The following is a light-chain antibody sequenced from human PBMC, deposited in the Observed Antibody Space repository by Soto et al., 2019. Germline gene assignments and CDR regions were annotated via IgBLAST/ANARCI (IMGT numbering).Light chain of an antibody. V-gene: IGKV1-33*01. CDR2: DAS. CDR3: QQFDNLPLT. J-gene: IGKJ4*01. Sequence: DIQMTQSPSSLSASVGDRVTITCQASQDISNYLNWYQQKPGKAPKLLIYDASNLETGVPSRFTGSGSGTHFPFTISSLQPEDIATYYCQQFDNLPLTFGGGTKVEIK. CDR1: QDISNY.